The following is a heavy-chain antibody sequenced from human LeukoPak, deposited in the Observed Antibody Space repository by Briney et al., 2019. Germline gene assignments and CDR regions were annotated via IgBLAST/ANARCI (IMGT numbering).Heavy chain of an antibody. D-gene: IGHD5-24*01. CDR1: GFTFSSYS. Sequence: GGSPRLSCAASGFTFSSYSMNWVRQAPGKGLEWVSAISGSGGSTYYADSVKGRFTISRDNSKNTLYLQMNSLRAEDTAVYYCAKDPSQTPWLDYWGQGTLVTVSS. CDR2: ISGSGGST. J-gene: IGHJ4*02. CDR3: AKDPSQTPWLDY. V-gene: IGHV3-23*01.